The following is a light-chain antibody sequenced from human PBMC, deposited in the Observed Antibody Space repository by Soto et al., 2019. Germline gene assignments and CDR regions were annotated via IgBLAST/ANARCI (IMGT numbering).Light chain of an antibody. V-gene: IGKV3-20*01. CDR3: QQYGNSPRYS. Sequence: DIVLTQSPGTLSLSPGERATLSCRASQSVDSRYLAWYQQKPGQAPRLVIHAVSRRATGIPDRFSGSGSGTDFTLTISRQEPEDFAEYYCQQYGNSPRYSFGQGTYLEIK. CDR2: AVS. CDR1: QSVDSRY. J-gene: IGKJ2*03.